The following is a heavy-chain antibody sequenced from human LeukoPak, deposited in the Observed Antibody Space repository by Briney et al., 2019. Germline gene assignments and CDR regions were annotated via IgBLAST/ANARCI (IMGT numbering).Heavy chain of an antibody. Sequence: PGGSLRLSCAASGFTFSGSAMHWVRQASGKGLEGVGRIRSKANSYATAYAASVKGGFTISRDDSKNTAYLQMNSLKTEDTAVYYCTSHNYYDSSGFDYWGQGTLVTVSS. V-gene: IGHV3-73*01. J-gene: IGHJ4*02. CDR2: IRSKANSYAT. D-gene: IGHD3-22*01. CDR1: GFTFSGSA. CDR3: TSHNYYDSSGFDY.